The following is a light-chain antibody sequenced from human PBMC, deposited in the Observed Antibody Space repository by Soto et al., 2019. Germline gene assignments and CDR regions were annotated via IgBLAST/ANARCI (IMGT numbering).Light chain of an antibody. CDR2: YVS. V-gene: IGKV1-5*01. CDR3: QQYNTYSRT. Sequence: DIQMTQSPSTLSASVGDRVTITCRASQSLSGWLAWYQQKPGKAPKLLIYYVSSLESGVPSRFSGSGSGTEFTLTISSLQPDDFAAYYCQQYNTYSRTVGQGTKVEI. CDR1: QSLSGW. J-gene: IGKJ1*01.